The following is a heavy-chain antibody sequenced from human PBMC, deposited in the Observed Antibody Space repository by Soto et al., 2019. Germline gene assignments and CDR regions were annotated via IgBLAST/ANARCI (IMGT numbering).Heavy chain of an antibody. J-gene: IGHJ4*02. CDR2: ISHDGGKT. D-gene: IGHD6-19*01. Sequence: GGSLRLSCAASGFTFSSYNMHWVRQAPVKGLEWVAVISHDGGKTYYADSVKGRFTISRDNSKNTLFLQMNSLRAEDTALYYCAKDQADSSGWYFDYWGQGILVTVSS. CDR3: AKDQADSSGWYFDY. CDR1: GFTFSSYN. V-gene: IGHV3-30*18.